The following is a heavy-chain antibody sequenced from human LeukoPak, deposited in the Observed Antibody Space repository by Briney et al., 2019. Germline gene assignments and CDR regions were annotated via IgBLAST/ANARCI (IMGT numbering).Heavy chain of an antibody. CDR2: ISYDGSNK. J-gene: IGHJ4*02. V-gene: IGHV3-30*18. Sequence: GGSLRLSCAASGFTFSSYGMHWVRQAPGKGLEWVAVISYDGSNKYYADSVKGRFTISRDNSKNTLYLQMNSLRAEDTAVYYCAKDKAVAGSHFDYWGQGTPVTVSS. D-gene: IGHD6-19*01. CDR1: GFTFSSYG. CDR3: AKDKAVAGSHFDY.